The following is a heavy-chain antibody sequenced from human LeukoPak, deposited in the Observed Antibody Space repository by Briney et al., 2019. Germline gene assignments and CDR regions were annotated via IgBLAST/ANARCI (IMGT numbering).Heavy chain of an antibody. CDR3: ARVGGRQRDY. CDR1: GGSISGYL. CDR2: IYASGST. D-gene: IGHD6-25*01. V-gene: IGHV4-4*07. Sequence: EPSETLSLTCTVSGGSISGYLWSWIRQPAGKGLEWIGRIYASGSTNYNPSLRSRVTMSVDTSKNQFSLKLTSVTAADTAVYYCARVGGRQRDYWGQGTLVTVSS. J-gene: IGHJ4*02.